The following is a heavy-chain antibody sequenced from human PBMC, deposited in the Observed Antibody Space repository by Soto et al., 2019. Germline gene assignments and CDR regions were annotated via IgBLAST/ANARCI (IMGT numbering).Heavy chain of an antibody. CDR1: GGSISSYY. V-gene: IGHV4-59*01. D-gene: IGHD1-26*01. Sequence: SETLSLTCTVSGGSISSYYRSWIRQPPGKGLEWIGYINYSGSTNYNPSLKSRVTISVDTSKNQSSLKLSPVTAADTAVYYCARDTAYSGSYSDWFDPWGQGTLVTVSS. CDR2: INYSGST. CDR3: ARDTAYSGSYSDWFDP. J-gene: IGHJ5*02.